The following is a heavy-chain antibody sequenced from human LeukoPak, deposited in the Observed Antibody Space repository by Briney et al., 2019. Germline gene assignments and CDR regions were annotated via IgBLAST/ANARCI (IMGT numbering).Heavy chain of an antibody. D-gene: IGHD2-21*01. J-gene: IGHJ6*03. V-gene: IGHV3-23*01. CDR2: IVGDSSKT. CDR1: GLTFHDYA. CDR3: AKQPYNYYCLEV. Sequence: GGSLRLSCAISGLTFHDYAMTWVRQAPGKGLEWVSTIVGDSSKTYYADSVKGLVTISRDNSNYMLFLHMNNLRAGDTAIYYCAKQPYNYYCLEVWGKGTTVTVSS.